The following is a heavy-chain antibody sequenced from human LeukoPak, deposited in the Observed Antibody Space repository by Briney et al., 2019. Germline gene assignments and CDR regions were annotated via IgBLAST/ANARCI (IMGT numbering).Heavy chain of an antibody. CDR3: ARGYYYDSSGFYELRAFDI. V-gene: IGHV4-39*01. D-gene: IGHD3-22*01. Sequence: KASETLSLTCTVSGGSISSSSYYWGWIRQPPGKGLEWMGSIYYSGSTYYNPSLKSRVTTSVDTSKNQFSLKLSSVTAADTAVYYCARGYYYDSSGFYELRAFDIWGQGTMVTVSS. J-gene: IGHJ3*02. CDR1: GGSISSSSYY. CDR2: IYYSGST.